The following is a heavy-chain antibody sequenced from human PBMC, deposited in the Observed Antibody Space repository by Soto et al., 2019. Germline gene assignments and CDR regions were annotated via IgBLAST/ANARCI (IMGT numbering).Heavy chain of an antibody. V-gene: IGHV4-39*07. CDR1: GGSISSSSYY. J-gene: IGHJ6*02. CDR3: ARPLYSYGPMDV. Sequence: LSLTCTVSGGSISSSSYYWGWIRQPPGKGLEWIGSIYYSGSTNYNPSLKSRVTISVDTSKNQFSLKLSSVTAADTAVYYCARPLYSYGPMDVWGQGTTVTVSS. CDR2: IYYSGST. D-gene: IGHD5-18*01.